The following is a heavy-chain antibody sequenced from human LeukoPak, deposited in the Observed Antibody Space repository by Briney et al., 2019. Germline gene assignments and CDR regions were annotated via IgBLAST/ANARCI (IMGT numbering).Heavy chain of an antibody. CDR1: GFTFSSYS. Sequence: GGSLRLSCAASGFTFSSYSMNWVRQAPGKGLEWVSYISTSSTTIYYTDSVKGRFTISRDNAKNSLYLQMNSLRDEDTAVYYCAKAGRQGDSSSNYMYFDYWGQGTLVTVSS. CDR3: AKAGRQGDSSSNYMYFDY. D-gene: IGHD6-13*01. J-gene: IGHJ4*02. V-gene: IGHV3-48*02. CDR2: ISTSSTTI.